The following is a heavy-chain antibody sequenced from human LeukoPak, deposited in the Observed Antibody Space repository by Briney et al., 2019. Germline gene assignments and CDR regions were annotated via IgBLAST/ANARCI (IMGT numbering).Heavy chain of an antibody. CDR2: IFPSGGEI. V-gene: IGHV3-21*04. J-gene: IGHJ4*02. CDR3: ATYRQVLLPFES. Sequence: GSLRLSCAASGFTFSSYSINWVRQAPEKGLEWVSSIFPSGGEIHYADSVRGRFTISRDNSKSTLSLQMNSLRAEDTAIYYCATYRQVLLPFESWGQGTLVTVSS. CDR1: GFTFSSYS. D-gene: IGHD2-8*02.